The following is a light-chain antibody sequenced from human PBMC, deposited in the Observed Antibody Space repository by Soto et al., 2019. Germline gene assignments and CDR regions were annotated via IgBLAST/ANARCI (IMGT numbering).Light chain of an antibody. Sequence: EIVLTQSPATLSLSPGDRATLSCRASQSVSTYLAWYQQKPGQAPRLLMYGASTRATGIPARFSGSGSGTAFTLTISSLEPEDFAVYYCQQRSNWPRTCGQGTKVEIK. J-gene: IGKJ1*01. CDR1: QSVSTY. CDR3: QQRSNWPRT. CDR2: GAS. V-gene: IGKV3-11*01.